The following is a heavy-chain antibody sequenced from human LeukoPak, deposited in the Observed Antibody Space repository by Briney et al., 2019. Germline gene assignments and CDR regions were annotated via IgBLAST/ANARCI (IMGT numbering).Heavy chain of an antibody. V-gene: IGHV3-48*01. CDR3: ARSRNLRSGSKSLDY. CDR1: GFTFSSYS. J-gene: IGHJ4*02. D-gene: IGHD3-10*01. CDR2: ISSSSSTI. Sequence: GGSLRLSCAASGFTFSSYSMNWVRQAPGKGLEWVSYISSSSSTIYYADSVKGRFTISRDNAKNSLYLQMNSLRAEGTAVYYCARSRNLRSGSKSLDYWGQGTLVTVSS.